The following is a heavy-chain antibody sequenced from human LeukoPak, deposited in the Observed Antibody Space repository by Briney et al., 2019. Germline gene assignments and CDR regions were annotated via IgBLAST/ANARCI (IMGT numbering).Heavy chain of an antibody. CDR1: GFTFSSYA. CDR3: AREVPFGYGGNSDVLDY. J-gene: IGHJ4*02. D-gene: IGHD4-23*01. Sequence: PGGSLRLSCAASGFTFSSYAMHWVRQAPGKGLEWVAVITYDGSNKYYADSVKGRFTISRDNSKNTLYLQMNSLRAEDTAVYYCAREVPFGYGGNSDVLDYWGQGTLVTVSS. V-gene: IGHV3-30*04. CDR2: ITYDGSNK.